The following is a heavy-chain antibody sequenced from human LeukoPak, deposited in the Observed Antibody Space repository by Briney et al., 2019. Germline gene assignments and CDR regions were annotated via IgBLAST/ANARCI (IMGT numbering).Heavy chain of an antibody. CDR3: AREASGSYLYYYYGMDV. V-gene: IGHV3-30-3*01. CDR2: ISYDGSNK. CDR1: GFTFSSYT. Sequence: PGGSLRLSCAASGFTFSSYTMHWVRQAPGKGLEWVAVISYDGSNKYYADSVKGRFTISRDNSKNTLYLQMNSLRAEDTAVYYCAREASGSYLYYYYGMDVWGQGTTVTVSS. J-gene: IGHJ6*02. D-gene: IGHD1-26*01.